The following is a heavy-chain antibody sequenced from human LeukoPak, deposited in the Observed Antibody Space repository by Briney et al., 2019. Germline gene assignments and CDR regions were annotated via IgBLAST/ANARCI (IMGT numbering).Heavy chain of an antibody. CDR1: GGSIRSSYYY. J-gene: IGHJ4*02. CDR3: ATNGTVGTTIDY. V-gene: IGHV4-39*01. D-gene: IGHD1-26*01. Sequence: SETLSLTCTVSGGSIRSSYYYWGWIRQPPGKGLEWIGSIYDSGSTYYNPSLKSRVTISVDTSKNQFSLKLNSVTAAGTAVYYCATNGTVGTTIDYWGQGTLVTVSS. CDR2: IYDSGST.